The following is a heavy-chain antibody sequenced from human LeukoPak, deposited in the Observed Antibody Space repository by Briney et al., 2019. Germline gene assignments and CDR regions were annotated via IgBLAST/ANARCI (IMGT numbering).Heavy chain of an antibody. V-gene: IGHV3-21*01. CDR3: ARVLSRMVRGAPPWGAFDI. J-gene: IGHJ3*02. CDR2: ISSSSSYI. Sequence: GGSLRLSCAASGFTFSSYSMNWVRQAPGKGLEWVSSISSSSSYIYYADSVKGRFTISRDNAKNSLYLQMNSLRAEDTAVYYCARVLSRMVRGAPPWGAFDIWGQGTMVTVSS. D-gene: IGHD3-10*01. CDR1: GFTFSSYS.